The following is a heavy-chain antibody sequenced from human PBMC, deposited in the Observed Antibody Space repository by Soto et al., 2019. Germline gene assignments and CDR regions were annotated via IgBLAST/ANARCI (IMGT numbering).Heavy chain of an antibody. D-gene: IGHD6-6*01. CDR2: INAHSGGT. CDR1: GFSFTGYY. J-gene: IGHJ5*02. CDR3: AKDLTRQLAYWLDP. Sequence: ASVKVSCKASGFSFTGYYIHWLLQAPGQGLEWMGWINAHSGGTEYAQKFQGRVTLTRDTSISTAYMTLSSLRSDDTAIYYCAKDLTRQLAYWLDPWGQGTQVTV. V-gene: IGHV1-2*02.